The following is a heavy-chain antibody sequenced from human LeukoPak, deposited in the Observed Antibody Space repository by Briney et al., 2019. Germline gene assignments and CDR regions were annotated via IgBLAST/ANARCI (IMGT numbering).Heavy chain of an antibody. CDR3: ARHEHYDSWSGYLGYFDY. D-gene: IGHD3-3*01. V-gene: IGHV4-38-2*02. CDR2: IYHSGST. J-gene: IGHJ4*02. CDR1: GYSITSGYY. Sequence: PSETLSLTCTVSGYSITSGYYWGWIRPPPGKGLEWIGSIYHSGSTHYNPSLNSRVTMSVDTSKNQVSLKLSSVTAADTAVYYCARHEHYDSWSGYLGYFDYWGQGTLVTVSS.